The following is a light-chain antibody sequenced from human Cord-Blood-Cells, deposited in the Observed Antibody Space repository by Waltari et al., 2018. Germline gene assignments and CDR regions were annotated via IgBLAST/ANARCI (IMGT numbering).Light chain of an antibody. CDR1: QSVSSY. Sequence: IVLTYAPGTLSCAPGVRPTLSCRASQSVSSYLAWYQQKPGQAPRLLIYGASSRATGIPDRFSGSGSGTDFTLTISRLEPEDFAVYYCQQYGSSPPQTFGQGTKLEIK. J-gene: IGKJ2*01. CDR2: GAS. CDR3: QQYGSSPPQT. V-gene: IGKV3-20*01.